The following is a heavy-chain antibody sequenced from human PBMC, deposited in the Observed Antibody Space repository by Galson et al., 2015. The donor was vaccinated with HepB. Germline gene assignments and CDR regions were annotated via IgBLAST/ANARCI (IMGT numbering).Heavy chain of an antibody. Sequence: SVKVSCKASVSTFTSYGISWVRQAPGQGLEWMGWISAYNGNTNYAQKLQGRVTMTTDTSTSTAYMELRSLRSDDTAVYYCARSKVVVVPAAIKGGGYYYGMDVWGQGTTVTVSS. V-gene: IGHV1-18*04. CDR1: VSTFTSYG. CDR3: ARSKVVVVPAAIKGGGYYYGMDV. CDR2: ISAYNGNT. D-gene: IGHD2-2*02. J-gene: IGHJ6*02.